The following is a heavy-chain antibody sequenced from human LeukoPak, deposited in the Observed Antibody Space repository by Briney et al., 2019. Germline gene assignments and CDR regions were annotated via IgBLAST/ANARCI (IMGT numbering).Heavy chain of an antibody. CDR1: GFTFSSDS. Sequence: GGSLRLSCAASGFTFSSDSMNWVRQAPGKGPEWISFISISSSYIYYTDSVKGRFTISRDNSKNTLYLEMNSLRAEDTAVYYCARERERFLNLWGQGTLVTVSS. V-gene: IGHV3-21*01. CDR3: ARERERFLNL. J-gene: IGHJ4*02. D-gene: IGHD3-3*01. CDR2: ISISSSYI.